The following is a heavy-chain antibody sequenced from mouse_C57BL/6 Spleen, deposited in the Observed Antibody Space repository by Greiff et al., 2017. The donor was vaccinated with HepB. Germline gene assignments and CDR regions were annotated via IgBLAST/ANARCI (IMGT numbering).Heavy chain of an antibody. V-gene: IGHV5-17*01. CDR1: GFTFSDDG. J-gene: IGHJ3*01. CDR3: ARRFAY. Sequence: EVQGVESGGGLVKPGGSLKLSCAASGFTFSDDGMHWVRQAPEKGLEWVAYISSGSSTIYYADTVKGRFTISRDNAKNTLFLQMTSLRSEDTAMYYCARRFAYWGQGTLVTVSA. CDR2: ISSGSSTI.